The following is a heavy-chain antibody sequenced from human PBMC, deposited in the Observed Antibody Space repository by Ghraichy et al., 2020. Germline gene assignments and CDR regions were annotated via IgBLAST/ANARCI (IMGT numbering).Heavy chain of an antibody. Sequence: GGSLRLSCAASGFTFSSYWMHWVRQAPGKGLVWVSRINSDGSSTSYADSVKGRFTISRDNAKNTLYLQMNSLRAEDTAVYYCARDPHNRWDYDSSGYFHAFDIWGQGTMVTVSS. V-gene: IGHV3-74*01. CDR1: GFTFSSYW. J-gene: IGHJ3*02. CDR3: ARDPHNRWDYDSSGYFHAFDI. D-gene: IGHD3-22*01. CDR2: INSDGSST.